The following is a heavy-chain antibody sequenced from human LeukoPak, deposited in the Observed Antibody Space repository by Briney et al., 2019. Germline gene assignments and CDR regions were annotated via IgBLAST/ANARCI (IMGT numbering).Heavy chain of an antibody. CDR2: TYSGGTT. Sequence: GGSLRLSCVASGFTVSTNYMSWVRQAPGKGLEWVSVTYSGGTTYYADSVKGRFTISTDNSQNTLYLQMNSLRPEDTAVYCCARDQNYWGQGTLVTVSS. V-gene: IGHV3-66*02. J-gene: IGHJ4*02. CDR3: ARDQNY. CDR1: GFTVSTNY.